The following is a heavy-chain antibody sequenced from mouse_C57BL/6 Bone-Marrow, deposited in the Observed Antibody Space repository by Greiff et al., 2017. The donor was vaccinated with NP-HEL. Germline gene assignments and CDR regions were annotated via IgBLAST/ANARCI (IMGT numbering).Heavy chain of an antibody. J-gene: IGHJ3*01. CDR2: ISYSGST. CDR3: ARGPAWFAY. CDR1: GYSITSGYD. V-gene: IGHV3-1*01. Sequence: VQLQQSGPGMVKPSQSLSLTCTVTGYSITSGYDWHWIRHFPGNKLEWMGYISYSGSTNYNPSLKSRISITHDTSKNHFFLKLNSVTTEDTATYYCARGPAWFAYWGQVTLVTVSA.